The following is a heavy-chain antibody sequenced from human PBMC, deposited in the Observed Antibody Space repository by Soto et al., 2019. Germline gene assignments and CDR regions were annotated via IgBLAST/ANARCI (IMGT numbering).Heavy chain of an antibody. V-gene: IGHV6-1*01. J-gene: IGHJ4*02. CDR2: TYYRSNWRH. Sequence: PSQTLSLTCAISGVSVSSNTAAWNWIRSSPSRGLEWLGRTYYRSNWRHDYAVSVKSRITVNPDTSKNHFSLQLNSVTPDDTAVYYCVRGVADTVFDLWGQGTLVTGSS. CDR1: GVSVSSNTAA. CDR3: VRGVADTVFDL. D-gene: IGHD6-19*01.